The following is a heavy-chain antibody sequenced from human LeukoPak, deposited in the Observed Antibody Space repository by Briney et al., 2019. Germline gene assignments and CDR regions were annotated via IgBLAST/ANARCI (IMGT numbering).Heavy chain of an antibody. Sequence: ASVKVSCKASGYTFTSYYMHWVRQAPGQGLEWMGIINPSGGSTSYAQKFQGRVTITADESTSTAYMELSSLRSEDTAVYYCARDDYYDSSGYYYPSALNYWGQGTLVTVSS. D-gene: IGHD3-22*01. CDR1: GYTFTSYY. CDR3: ARDDYYDSSGYYYPSALNY. CDR2: INPSGGST. V-gene: IGHV1-46*01. J-gene: IGHJ4*02.